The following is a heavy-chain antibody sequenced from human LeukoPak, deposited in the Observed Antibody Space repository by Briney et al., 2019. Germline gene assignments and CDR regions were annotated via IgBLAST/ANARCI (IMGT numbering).Heavy chain of an antibody. Sequence: SETLSLTCTVSGGSFNDDYWSWVRQPPGKGLEWIGEICHSIGATYSPSLKSRVSMSVDASKKQFSLTLTSVTAADSAIYYCARGAHVVWAADGAGYSRFYGMNVWGQGTTVTVTS. D-gene: IGHD2-15*01. CDR1: GGSFNDDY. CDR2: ICHSIGA. J-gene: IGHJ6*02. V-gene: IGHV4-34*01. CDR3: ARGAHVVWAADGAGYSRFYGMNV.